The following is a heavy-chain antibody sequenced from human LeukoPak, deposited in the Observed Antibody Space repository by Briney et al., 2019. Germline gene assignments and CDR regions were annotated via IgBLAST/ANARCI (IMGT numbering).Heavy chain of an antibody. V-gene: IGHV3-30*04. CDR1: GFTFSSYA. CDR2: ISYDGSNK. CDR3: ARDKKSGESSEIDY. Sequence: GGSLRLSCAASGFTFSSYAMHCVRQAPGKGVEWVAVISYDGSNKYYADSVKGRFTISRDNSKNTLYLQMNSLRAEDTAVYYCARDKKSGESSEIDYWGQGTLVTVSS. J-gene: IGHJ4*02. D-gene: IGHD3-10*01.